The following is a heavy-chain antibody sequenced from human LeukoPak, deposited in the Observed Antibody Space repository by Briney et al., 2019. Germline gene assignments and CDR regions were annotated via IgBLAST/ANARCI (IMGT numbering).Heavy chain of an antibody. D-gene: IGHD1-26*01. V-gene: IGHV1-2*02. Sequence: ASVKVSCKASGYTFTGYYMHWVRRAPGQGLEWMGWINPNSSGTNYAQKFQGRVTMTRDTSISTAYMELSRLRSDDTAVYYCARASSGSLDAFDIWGQGTMVTVSS. CDR3: ARASSGSLDAFDI. CDR2: INPNSSGT. J-gene: IGHJ3*02. CDR1: GYTFTGYY.